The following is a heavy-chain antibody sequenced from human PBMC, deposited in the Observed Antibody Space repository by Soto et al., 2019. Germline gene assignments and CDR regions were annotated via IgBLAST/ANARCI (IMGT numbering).Heavy chain of an antibody. CDR2: IYYSGST. CDR1: GGSIRSGGYY. Sequence: TSETLSLSCTVSGGSIRSGGYYWSWIRQHPGRGLEWIGYIYYSGSTYYNPSLKSRVTISVDTSKNQFSLKLRSVTAADTAVYYCASAPLSFPYNCNYVDNYFDLGARRTLVPGSA. D-gene: IGHD1-7*01. CDR3: ASAPLSFPYNCNYVDNYFDL. V-gene: IGHV4-31*03. J-gene: IGHJ2*01.